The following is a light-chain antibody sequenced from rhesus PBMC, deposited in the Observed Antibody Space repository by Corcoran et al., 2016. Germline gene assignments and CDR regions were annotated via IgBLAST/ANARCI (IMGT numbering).Light chain of an antibody. J-gene: IGKJ3*01. CDR3: LQHNSYPFT. CDR2: DAS. CDR1: QGISSY. V-gene: IGKV1-28*03. Sequence: DIQMTQSPSSLSASVGDTVTITFRASQGISSYLNWFQQKPGKAPKLLIYDASSLESGVPSRFSGSGSGTDLTLTISSLQPEDFAAYYCLQHNSYPFTFGPGTKLDIK.